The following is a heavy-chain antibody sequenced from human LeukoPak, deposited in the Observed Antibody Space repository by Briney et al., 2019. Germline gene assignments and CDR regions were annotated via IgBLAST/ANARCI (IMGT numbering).Heavy chain of an antibody. V-gene: IGHV1-24*01. J-gene: IGHJ4*02. CDR1: GYTLTELS. D-gene: IGHD5-12*01. CDR3: ATHIRTGIVATILRFDY. CDR2: FDPEDGET. Sequence: ASVTVSCTVFGYTLTELSMHWVRQAPGKGLEWMGGFDPEDGETIYAQKFQGRVTMTEDTSTDTAYMELSSLRSEDTAVYYCATHIRTGIVATILRFDYWGQGTLVTVSS.